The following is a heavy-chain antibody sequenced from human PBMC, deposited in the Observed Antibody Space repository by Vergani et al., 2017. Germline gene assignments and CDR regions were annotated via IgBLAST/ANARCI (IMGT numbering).Heavy chain of an antibody. J-gene: IGHJ4*02. D-gene: IGHD1-1*01. Sequence: EVALVQSGPAMRKPGESLNISCTGSEYSFGNYLIGWVRQMPGKGLEWMGIIYPADSDTRYSPSFQGQVTISADKSISTAFLQWDSLKASDTALYCCAKHTTYTDSWGQGTLVTVSS. CDR3: AKHTTYTDS. CDR2: IYPADSDT. CDR1: EYSFGNYL. V-gene: IGHV5-51*01.